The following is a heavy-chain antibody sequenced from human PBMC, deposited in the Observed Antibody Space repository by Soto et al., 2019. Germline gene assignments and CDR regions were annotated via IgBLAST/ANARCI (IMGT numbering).Heavy chain of an antibody. CDR1: GGTFSSYT. V-gene: IGHV1-69*02. Sequence: QVQLVQSGAEVKKPRSSVKVSCKASGGTFSSYTISWVRQAPGQGLEWMGRIIPILGIANYAQKFQGRVTITADKSTSTAYMELSSLRSEDTAVYYCARFSDYGDVDYWGQGTLVTVSS. D-gene: IGHD4-17*01. J-gene: IGHJ4*02. CDR3: ARFSDYGDVDY. CDR2: IIPILGIA.